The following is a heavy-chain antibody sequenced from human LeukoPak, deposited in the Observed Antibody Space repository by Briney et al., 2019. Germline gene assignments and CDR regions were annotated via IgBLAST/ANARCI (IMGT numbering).Heavy chain of an antibody. CDR2: INHSGST. D-gene: IGHD6-13*01. CDR1: VGSFSGYY. V-gene: IGHV4-34*01. J-gene: IGHJ4*02. CDR3: ARGRYSSSWYSRGLGY. Sequence: SETLSLTCAVYVGSFSGYYWSWIRQPPGKGLEWVGEINHSGSTNYNPSLKSRVTISVDTSKNQFSLKLSSVTAADTAVYYCARGRYSSSWYSRGLGYWGQGTLVTVSS.